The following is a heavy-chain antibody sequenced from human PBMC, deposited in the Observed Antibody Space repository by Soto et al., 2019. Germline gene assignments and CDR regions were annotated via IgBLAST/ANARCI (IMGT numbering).Heavy chain of an antibody. CDR3: APLSVSLSGPYGINV. CDR1: GYSVTSSDYY. CDR2: MFYSGLT. Sequence: NPSETLSLTCSVSGYSVTSSDYYWAWIRQPPGKGLEWIGSMFYSGLTYYNPSLKSRVTLSVDTSENQFSVRLNSITAADTAVYYCAPLSVSLSGPYGINVWGQGTTVTVS. V-gene: IGHV4-39*01. D-gene: IGHD2-15*01. J-gene: IGHJ6*02.